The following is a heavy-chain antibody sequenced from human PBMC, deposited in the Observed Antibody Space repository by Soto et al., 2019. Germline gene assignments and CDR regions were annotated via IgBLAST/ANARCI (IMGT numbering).Heavy chain of an antibody. J-gene: IGHJ3*02. Sequence: PGGSLRLSCAASGFTFSSYSMNWVRQAPGKGLEWVSSISSSSSYIYYADSVKGRFTISRDNAKNSLYLQMNSLRAEDTAVYYCARGCIVGAISAFDSWGQGTMVTVPS. D-gene: IGHD1-26*01. CDR3: ARGCIVGAISAFDS. V-gene: IGHV3-21*01. CDR1: GFTFSSYS. CDR2: ISSSSSYI.